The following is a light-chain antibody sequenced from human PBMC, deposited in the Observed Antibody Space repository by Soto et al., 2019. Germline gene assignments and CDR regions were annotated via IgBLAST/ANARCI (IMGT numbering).Light chain of an antibody. CDR3: TSYTSSSTPV. CDR1: SSDVGGYNY. V-gene: IGLV2-14*01. J-gene: IGLJ1*01. Sequence: QSLLTQPASVSLSPGQAITISCTGTSSDVGGYNYVSLYQQHPGKAPKLMIYEVSNRPSGVSDRFSGSKSGNTASLTISGLQAEDEADYYCTSYTSSSTPVFGTGTKVTVL. CDR2: EVS.